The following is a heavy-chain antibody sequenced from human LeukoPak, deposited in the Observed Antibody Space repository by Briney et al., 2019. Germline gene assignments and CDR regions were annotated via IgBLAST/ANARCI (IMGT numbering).Heavy chain of an antibody. D-gene: IGHD3-3*02. CDR1: GGSISSGSYY. Sequence: NPSETLSLTCTVSGGSISSGSYYWSWIRQPAGKGLEWIGRIYTSGSTTYSPSLQSRVTMSVGTSNNHFSLRLTSVTAADTALYFCTIFVVADSDAFEIWGQGTMVTVSS. J-gene: IGHJ3*02. V-gene: IGHV4-61*02. CDR3: TIFVVADSDAFEI. CDR2: IYTSGST.